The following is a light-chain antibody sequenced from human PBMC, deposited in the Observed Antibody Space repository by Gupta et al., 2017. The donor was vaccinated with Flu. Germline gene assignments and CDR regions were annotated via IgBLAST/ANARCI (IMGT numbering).Light chain of an antibody. CDR2: STN. J-gene: IGLJ3*02. Sequence: QPVVTQEPSLTVSPGGTVTLTCASSTGPVTSDYYPTWFQQQPVHAPRKLIYSTNNTSTGTPALFSGSLSGGKAALTLSGVQTEGEDEYYCRVGFGGVWVFGGGTKLTVL. CDR3: RVGFGGVWV. V-gene: IGLV7-43*01. CDR1: TGPVTSDYY.